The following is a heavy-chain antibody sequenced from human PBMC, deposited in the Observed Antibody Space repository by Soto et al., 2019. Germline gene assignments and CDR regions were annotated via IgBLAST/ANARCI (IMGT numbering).Heavy chain of an antibody. CDR3: ARPAKRISEGAFDI. J-gene: IGHJ3*02. CDR1: GYTFTSYA. CDR2: INAGNGNT. D-gene: IGHD2-2*01. V-gene: IGHV1-3*01. Sequence: ASVKVSCKASGYTFTSYAMHWVRQAPGQRLEWMGWINAGNGNTKYSQKFQGRGTITRDTSASTAYMELSSLRSEDTAVYYCARPAKRISEGAFDIWGQGTMVTVAS.